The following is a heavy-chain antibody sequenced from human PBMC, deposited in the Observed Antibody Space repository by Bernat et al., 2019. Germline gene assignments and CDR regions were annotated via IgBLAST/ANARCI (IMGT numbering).Heavy chain of an antibody. J-gene: IGHJ4*02. CDR3: ARGARSFDY. CDR1: GFTLSDYY. Sequence: EVQLVESGGGLVQPGGSLRLSCAASGFTLSDYYMDWVRQAPGKGLEWVGRSRNKANSYTTEYAASVKGRFTISRDDSKSSLFLQMNRLKTEDTAVYYCARGARSFDYWGQGALVTVSS. CDR2: SRNKANSYTT. V-gene: IGHV3-72*01.